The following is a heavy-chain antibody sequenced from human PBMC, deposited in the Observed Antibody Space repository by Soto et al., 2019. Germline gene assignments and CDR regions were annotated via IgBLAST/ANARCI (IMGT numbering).Heavy chain of an antibody. CDR2: IYPGDSDT. J-gene: IGHJ3*02. V-gene: IGHV5-51*01. CDR3: ARADCGGDCYSGGGAFDI. D-gene: IGHD2-21*02. Sequence: GESLKISCKGSGYSFISYWIGWVRQMPGKGLEWMGIIYPGDSDTRYRQSFQGQVTISADKSISTACLQWSCLTASDTAMYYCARADCGGDCYSGGGAFDIWGQGTMVTVSS. CDR1: GYSFISYW.